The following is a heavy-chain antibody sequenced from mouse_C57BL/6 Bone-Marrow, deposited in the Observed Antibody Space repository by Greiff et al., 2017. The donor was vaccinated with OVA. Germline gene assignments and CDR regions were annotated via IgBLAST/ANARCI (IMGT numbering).Heavy chain of an antibody. J-gene: IGHJ4*01. D-gene: IGHD1-1*02. V-gene: IGHV1-82*01. CDR3: AGDAYYDYAIDY. Sequence: VQLQQSGPELVKPGASVKISCKASGYAFSSYWMNWVKQSPGKGLEWIGRIYPRDGDSNYNGKFKGKATLTVDKTASTAYMQLKSLTSEDSAVYSCAGDAYYDYAIDYWGQGTTLTVSS. CDR1: GYAFSSYW. CDR2: IYPRDGDS.